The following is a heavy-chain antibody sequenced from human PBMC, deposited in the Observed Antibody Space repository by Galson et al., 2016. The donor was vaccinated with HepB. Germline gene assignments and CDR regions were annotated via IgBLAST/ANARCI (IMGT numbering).Heavy chain of an antibody. V-gene: IGHV3-30*18. J-gene: IGHJ3*01. CDR3: ANYLGAYDILTDYRYPSKSDAFDL. D-gene: IGHD3-9*01. Sequence: SLRLSCAASAFRFTDYGMHWVRQTPGKGLEWVAVISHDGTNKYYADSVKGRFTISRDNSKNTLYLQMNDLRAEDTAVFYCANYLGAYDILTDYRYPSKSDAFDLWGQGTMVTVSS. CDR2: ISHDGTNK. CDR1: AFRFTDYG.